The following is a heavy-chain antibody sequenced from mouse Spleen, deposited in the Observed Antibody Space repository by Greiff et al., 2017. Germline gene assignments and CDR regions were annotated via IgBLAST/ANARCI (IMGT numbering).Heavy chain of an antibody. CDR1: GYTFTSYW. CDR3: ALIYYDYGDY. V-gene: IGHV1-7*01. D-gene: IGHD2-4*01. CDR2: INPSTGYT. Sequence: VQLQESGAELAKPGASVKMSCKASGYTFTSYWMHWVKQRPGQGLEWIGYINPSTGYTEYNQKFKDKATLTADKSSSTAYMQLSSLTSEDSAVYYCALIYYDYGDYWGQGTTLTVSS. J-gene: IGHJ2*01.